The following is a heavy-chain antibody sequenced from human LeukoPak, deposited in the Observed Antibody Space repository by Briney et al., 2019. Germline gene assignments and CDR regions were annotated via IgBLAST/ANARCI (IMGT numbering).Heavy chain of an antibody. J-gene: IGHJ5*01. CDR1: GFTFTNHA. CDR2: IQHDSANT. D-gene: IGHD5-18*01. CDR3: AKDRGTGYTYGELDS. V-gene: IGHV3-9*01. Sequence: PGRSLRLSCVTSGFTFTNHAMHWVRQAPGKGWEWVSGIQHDSANTGYSASVKGRFTISRDGAKRTLFLEMNGLRSDDTALYYCAKDRGTGYTYGELDSWGQGTLVSVSS.